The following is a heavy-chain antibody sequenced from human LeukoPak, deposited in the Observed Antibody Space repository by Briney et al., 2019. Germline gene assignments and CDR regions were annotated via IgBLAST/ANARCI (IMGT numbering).Heavy chain of an antibody. J-gene: IGHJ4*02. CDR2: ISYEASNK. V-gene: IGHV3-30*01. Sequence: GGSLRLSCAASGFTFGNHAMHWVRQAPGMGLEWVAVISYEASNKYYANSVKGRFPISRDNSKNTLYLQMNSLRAEDTAVYYCARDYLVGCTDTICYPIDYWGQGTLVTVSS. CDR1: GFTFGNHA. D-gene: IGHD2-8*02. CDR3: ARDYLVGCTDTICYPIDY.